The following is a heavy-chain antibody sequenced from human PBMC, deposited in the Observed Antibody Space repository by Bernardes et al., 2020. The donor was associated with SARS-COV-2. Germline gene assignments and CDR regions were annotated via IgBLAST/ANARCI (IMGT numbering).Heavy chain of an antibody. J-gene: IGHJ5*02. CDR1: GGSFSGYY. Sequence: SESLSLTCAVYGGSFSGYYWSWIRQPPGKGLEWIGGINHSGSTNYYPALKSRVTISVDTSKNQFSLKLSSVTAADTAVYYCARGPGITIFGVARSLDPWGQGTLVTVSS. CDR3: ARGPGITIFGVARSLDP. D-gene: IGHD3-3*01. CDR2: INHSGST. V-gene: IGHV4-34*01.